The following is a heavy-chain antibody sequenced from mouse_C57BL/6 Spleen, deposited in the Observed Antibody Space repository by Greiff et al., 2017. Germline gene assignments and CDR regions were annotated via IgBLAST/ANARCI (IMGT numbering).Heavy chain of an antibody. V-gene: IGHV1-26*01. J-gene: IGHJ1*03. CDR2: INPNNGGT. D-gene: IGHD1-1*01. CDR3: ARGRRHYGSSPRWYFDV. CDR1: GYTFTDYY. Sequence: VQLQQSGPELVKPGASVKISCKASGYTFTDYYMNWVKQSHGKSLEWIGDINPNNGGTSYNQKFKGKATLTVDKSSSTAYMELRSLTSEDSAVYYCARGRRHYGSSPRWYFDVWGTGTTVTVAS.